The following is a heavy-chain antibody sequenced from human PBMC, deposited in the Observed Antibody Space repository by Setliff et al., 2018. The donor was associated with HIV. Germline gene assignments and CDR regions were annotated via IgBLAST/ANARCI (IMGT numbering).Heavy chain of an antibody. D-gene: IGHD3-3*01. Sequence: SETLSLTCAVYGGSFSGYYWSWIRQSPGKGLEWIGEINHSGSTKYNPSLKSRVTISVDTSKNQFSLKLSSVTAADTAVYYCASGTAYYNFWSGYSQDYYYYMDVWGKGTTVTVSS. CDR1: GGSFSGYY. CDR3: ASGTAYYNFWSGYSQDYYYYMDV. CDR2: INHSGST. J-gene: IGHJ6*03. V-gene: IGHV4-34*01.